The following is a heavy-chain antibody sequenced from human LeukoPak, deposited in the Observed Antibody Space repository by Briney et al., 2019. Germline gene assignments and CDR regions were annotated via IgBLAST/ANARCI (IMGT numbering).Heavy chain of an antibody. V-gene: IGHV3-23*01. CDR3: ATHRHPYGDYAGGMRNYYYGMDV. D-gene: IGHD4-17*01. CDR2: ISGSGGST. J-gene: IGHJ6*02. Sequence: GGSLRLSCAASGFTFSSYAMSWVRQAPGKGLEWVSAISGSGGSTYYADSVKGRFTISRDNSKNTLYLQMNSLRAEDTAVYYCATHRHPYGDYAGGMRNYYYGMDVWGQGTTVTVSS. CDR1: GFTFSSYA.